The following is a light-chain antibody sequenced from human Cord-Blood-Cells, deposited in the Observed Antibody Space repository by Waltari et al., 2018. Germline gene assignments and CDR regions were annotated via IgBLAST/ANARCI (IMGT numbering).Light chain of an antibody. J-gene: IGKJ3*01. CDR2: AAS. V-gene: IGKV1-39*01. CDR3: QQSYNTPLT. CDR1: QSISSY. Sequence: DIQMTQSPSSLSASVGDRVTITCRASQSISSYLNWYQQKPGKAPKLLIYAASSLQSGVPKMFSHSGSDTDLTHTKSSPQPEDFATYHCQQSYNTPLTFGRGTKVDIK.